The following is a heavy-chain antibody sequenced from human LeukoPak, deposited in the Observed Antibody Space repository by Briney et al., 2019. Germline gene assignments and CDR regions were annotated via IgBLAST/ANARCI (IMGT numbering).Heavy chain of an antibody. D-gene: IGHD3-10*01. CDR2: IYYSGST. CDR3: ARVHYYGSGSYYDDY. Sequence: SQTLSLTCTVSGGSISSGDYYWSWIRQPPGKGLEWIGYIYYSGSTYYNPSLKSRVTISVDTSKNQFYLKLSSVTAADTAVYYCARVHYYGSGSYYDDYWGQGTLVTVSS. V-gene: IGHV4-30-4*01. CDR1: GGSISSGDYY. J-gene: IGHJ4*02.